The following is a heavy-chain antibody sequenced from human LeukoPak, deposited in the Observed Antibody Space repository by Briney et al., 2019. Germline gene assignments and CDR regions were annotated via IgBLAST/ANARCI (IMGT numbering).Heavy chain of an antibody. D-gene: IGHD5-12*01. CDR1: GYTFTSSV. J-gene: IGHJ4*02. Sequence: ASVKVSCKASGYTFTSSVISWVRQARRQGLEWMGWISAYNGDTDYAQKLQGRVTMTTDITTSNPYMELRSLRSDDTAVYYCTRDRSGFGGYAQRWPLDYWGQGTLVTVSS. CDR3: TRDRSGFGGYAQRWPLDY. V-gene: IGHV1-18*01. CDR2: ISAYNGDT.